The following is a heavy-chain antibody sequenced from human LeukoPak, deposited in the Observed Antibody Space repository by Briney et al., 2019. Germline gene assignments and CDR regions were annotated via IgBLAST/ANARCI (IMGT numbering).Heavy chain of an antibody. CDR3: ARVLELRGYYYYGMDV. J-gene: IGHJ6*02. CDR2: IWYDGSNK. V-gene: IGHV3-33*01. CDR1: GFTFSSYG. Sequence: GGSLRLSCAASGFTFSSYGMHWVRQAPGKGLEWVAVIWYDGSNKYYADSVKGRFTISRDDSMNTLYLQMNSLRAEDTAVYYCARVLELRGYYYYGMDVWGQGTTVTVSS. D-gene: IGHD1-7*01.